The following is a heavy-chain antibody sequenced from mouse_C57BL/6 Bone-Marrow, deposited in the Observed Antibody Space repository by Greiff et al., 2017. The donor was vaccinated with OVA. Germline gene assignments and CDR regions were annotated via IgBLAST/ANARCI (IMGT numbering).Heavy chain of an antibody. CDR1: GFTFSSYA. V-gene: IGHV5-4*01. J-gene: IGHJ2*01. D-gene: IGHD5-1*01. CDR3: ARDRPYLYFDY. CDR2: ISDGGSYT. Sequence: EVNLVESGGGLVKPGGSLKLSCAASGFTFSSYAMSWVRQTPEKRLEWVATISDGGSYTYYPDNVKGRFTISRDNAKNNLYLQMSHLKSEDTAMYYCARDRPYLYFDYWGQGTTLTVSS.